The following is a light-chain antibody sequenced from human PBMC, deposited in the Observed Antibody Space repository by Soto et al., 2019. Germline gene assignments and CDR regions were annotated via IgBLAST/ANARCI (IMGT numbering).Light chain of an antibody. CDR1: NIGSKS. J-gene: IGLJ2*01. V-gene: IGLV3-21*02. CDR3: QVWDSSSDHVV. Sequence: SYELTQPPSVSVAPGQTARITCGGTNIGSKSVHWYQQKPGQAPVLVVYDDIDRPSGIPERFSGSNSGNTATLTISRVEAGDEADFYCQVWDSSSDHVVFGGGTKLTVL. CDR2: DDI.